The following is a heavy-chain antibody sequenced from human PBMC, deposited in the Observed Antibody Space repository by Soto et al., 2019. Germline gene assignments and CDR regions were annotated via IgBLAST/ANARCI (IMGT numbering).Heavy chain of an antibody. J-gene: IGHJ4*02. Sequence: LGGSLRLSCAVSGFTVSSDYMTWVRQAPGKGLEWVSVIYSGGESTYYADSVTGRFTISTDNSKNTLYLQMNTLGAEDTAVYYCGTDSITEAGIKALCRGQGTLVTVSS. CDR2: IYSGGEST. CDR1: GFTVSSDY. CDR3: GTDSITEAGIKALC. D-gene: IGHD6-19*01. V-gene: IGHV3-66*01.